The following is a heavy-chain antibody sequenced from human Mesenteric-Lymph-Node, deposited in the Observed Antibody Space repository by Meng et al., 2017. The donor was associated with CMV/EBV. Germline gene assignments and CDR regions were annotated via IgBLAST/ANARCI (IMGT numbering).Heavy chain of an antibody. CDR3: ARGSKIVVVPAATEGDFDY. CDR1: TGSISGSDYY. D-gene: IGHD2-2*01. Sequence: GSLRLSCTVSTGSISGSDYYWVWIRQPPGKGLEWIGSIYYGGSTYYNPSLKSRVTISVDTSKNQFSLKLSSVTAADTAVYYCARGSKIVVVPAATEGDFDYWGQGTLVTVSS. CDR2: IYYGGST. J-gene: IGHJ4*02. V-gene: IGHV4-39*07.